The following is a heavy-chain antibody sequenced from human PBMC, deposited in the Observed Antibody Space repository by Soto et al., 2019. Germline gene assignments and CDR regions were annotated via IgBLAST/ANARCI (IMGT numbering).Heavy chain of an antibody. CDR2: IYYSGST. J-gene: IGHJ4*02. V-gene: IGHV4-39*01. CDR1: RGSTSSSLYY. Sequence: PSETLSLTCTVSRGSTSSSLYYWGWLRQAPGKGLEWIGSIYYSGSTYYNPSLKSRVTISVDTSKNQFSLKLSSVTAADTAVYYCASQLCTGGSCNLNRFDYWAQGTLVTGS. D-gene: IGHD2-15*01. CDR3: ASQLCTGGSCNLNRFDY.